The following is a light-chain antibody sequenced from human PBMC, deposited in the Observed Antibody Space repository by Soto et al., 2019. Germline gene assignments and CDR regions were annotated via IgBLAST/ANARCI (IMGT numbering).Light chain of an antibody. CDR1: QSVGSS. CDR2: GAS. J-gene: IGKJ1*01. Sequence: EIVMTQSPGTLSVSPGESPTLSCGASQSVGSSLAWYQHKPGQATRLLIYGASTRATGIPARFSGSGSATEFTLTISSLQSEDFAVYYCQQYNNWPRTFGQGTKVEIK. V-gene: IGKV3-15*01. CDR3: QQYNNWPRT.